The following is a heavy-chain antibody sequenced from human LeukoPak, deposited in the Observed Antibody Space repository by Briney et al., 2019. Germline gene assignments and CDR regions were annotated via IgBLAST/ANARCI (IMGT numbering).Heavy chain of an antibody. CDR3: ATSGPYYDFWSGSHY. CDR2: FDPEDGET. Sequence: GASVKVSCKVSGYTLTELSMHWVRQAPGKGREWMGGFDPEDGETIYAQKFQGRVTMTEDTSTDTAYMELSSLRSEDTAVYYCATSGPYYDFWSGSHYWGQGTLVTVSS. V-gene: IGHV1-24*01. J-gene: IGHJ4*02. CDR1: GYTLTELS. D-gene: IGHD3-3*01.